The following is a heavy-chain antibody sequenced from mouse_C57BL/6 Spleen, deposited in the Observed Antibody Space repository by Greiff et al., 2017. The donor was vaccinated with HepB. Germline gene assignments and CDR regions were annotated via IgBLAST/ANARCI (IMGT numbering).Heavy chain of an antibody. J-gene: IGHJ2*01. CDR1: GYTFTSYW. D-gene: IGHD1-1*01. V-gene: IGHV1-69*01. CDR2: IDPSDSYT. Sequence: QVQLQQSGAELVMPGASVKLSCKASGYTFTSYWMHWVKQRPGQGLEWIGEIDPSDSYTNYNQKFKGKSTLTVDKSSSTAYMQLSSLTSEDSAVYYCARGGYYGSDYFDYWGQGTTLTVSS. CDR3: ARGGYYGSDYFDY.